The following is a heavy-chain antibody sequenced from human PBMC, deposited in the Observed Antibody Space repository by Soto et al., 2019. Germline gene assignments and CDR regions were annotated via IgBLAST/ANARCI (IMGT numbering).Heavy chain of an antibody. Sequence: VQLVESGGGVVQPGRSLRLSCAASGFTFSDYAMHWVRQAPGKGLEWVAVVSHDGRNIHYADSVKGRFTISRDSSKNTVPPEMTSLRAEDTAVYYCAKGGRQWLVTSDFNYWGQGAVVTVSS. CDR3: AKGGRQWLVTSDFNY. D-gene: IGHD6-19*01. CDR1: GFTFSDYA. J-gene: IGHJ4*02. CDR2: VSHDGRNI. V-gene: IGHV3-30*18.